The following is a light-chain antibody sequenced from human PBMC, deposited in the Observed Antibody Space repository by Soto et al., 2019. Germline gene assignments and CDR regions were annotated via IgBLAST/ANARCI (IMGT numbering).Light chain of an antibody. Sequence: DIQLTQSPSFLSASVVDRVTITCRASQGMSNDFAWYQQKPGKAPSLLIYHASTLQSGVPSWFSGSQSGTEFTLTISSLQPEDFATYYCQRLYSYPFTFGPGTKVDVK. V-gene: IGKV1-9*01. J-gene: IGKJ3*01. CDR2: HAS. CDR3: QRLYSYPFT. CDR1: QGMSND.